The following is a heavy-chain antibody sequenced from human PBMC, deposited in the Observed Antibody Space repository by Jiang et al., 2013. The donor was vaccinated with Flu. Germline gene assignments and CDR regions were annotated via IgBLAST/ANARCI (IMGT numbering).Heavy chain of an antibody. CDR3: ARHRGYDFWSGYYEADWFDP. D-gene: IGHD3-3*01. J-gene: IGHJ5*02. V-gene: IGHV4-30-2*01. Sequence: SGLVKPSETLSLTCTVSGDSMSSSDYYWGWIRQPPGKGLEWIGYIYHSGSTYYNPSLKSRVTISVDRSKNQFSLKLSSVTAADTAVYYCARHRGYDFWSGYYEADWFDPWGQGTLVTVSS. CDR1: GDSMSSSDYY. CDR2: IYHSGST.